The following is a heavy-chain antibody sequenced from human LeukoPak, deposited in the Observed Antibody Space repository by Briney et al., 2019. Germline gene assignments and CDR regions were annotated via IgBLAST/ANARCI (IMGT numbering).Heavy chain of an antibody. V-gene: IGHV5-51*01. CDR3: ACRDLTSTWSFP. Sequence: GESLKISCQGFGYSFTSYWIGWVRQMPGKGMEWMGVIYPGDSRIRYDPSFQGQVTISVDKSISTAYLQWVSLKASDTAMYYCACRDLTSTWSFPWGQGTLVAVSS. J-gene: IGHJ5*02. D-gene: IGHD6-13*01. CDR1: GYSFTSYW. CDR2: IYPGDSRI.